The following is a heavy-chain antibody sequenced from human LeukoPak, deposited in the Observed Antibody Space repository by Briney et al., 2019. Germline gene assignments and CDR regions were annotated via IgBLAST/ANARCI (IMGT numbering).Heavy chain of an antibody. CDR1: GGSISSGDYY. Sequence: SETLSLTCTVSGGSISSGDYYWSWIRQPPGKGLEWIGYIYYSGSTYYNPSLKSRVTISVDTSKNQFSLKLSSVTAADTAVYYCAREHVTAMASDLFDYWGQGTLVTVSS. CDR3: AREHVTAMASDLFDY. CDR2: IYYSGST. J-gene: IGHJ4*02. D-gene: IGHD5-18*01. V-gene: IGHV4-30-4*08.